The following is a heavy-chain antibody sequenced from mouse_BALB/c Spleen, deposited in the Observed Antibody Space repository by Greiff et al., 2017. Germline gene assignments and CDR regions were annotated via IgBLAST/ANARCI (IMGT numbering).Heavy chain of an antibody. D-gene: IGHD4-1*01. V-gene: IGHV1-7*01. J-gene: IGHJ4*01. Sequence: QVQLKQSGAELAKPGASVKMSCKASGYTFTSYWMHWVKQRPGQGLEWIGYINPSTGYTEYNQKFKDKATLTADKSSSTAYMQLSSLTSEDSAVYYCARGNWDYAMDYWGQGTSVTVSS. CDR1: GYTFTSYW. CDR3: ARGNWDYAMDY. CDR2: INPSTGYT.